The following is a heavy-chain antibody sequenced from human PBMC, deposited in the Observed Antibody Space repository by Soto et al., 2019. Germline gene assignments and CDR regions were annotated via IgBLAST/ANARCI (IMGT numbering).Heavy chain of an antibody. CDR3: ARAPSPVVDY. CDR2: ISYDGSNK. V-gene: IGHV3-30-3*01. CDR1: GFTFSSYA. Sequence: QVQLVESGGGVVQPGRSLRLSCAASGFTFSSYAMHWVRQAPGKGLEWVAVISYDGSNKYYADSVKGRFTISRDNSKNTLYLQMHSLRAEDTAVYYCARAPSPVVDYWGQGTLVTVSS. J-gene: IGHJ4*02.